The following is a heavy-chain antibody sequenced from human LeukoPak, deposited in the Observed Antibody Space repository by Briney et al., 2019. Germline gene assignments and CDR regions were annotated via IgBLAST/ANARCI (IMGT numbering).Heavy chain of an antibody. J-gene: IGHJ4*02. V-gene: IGHV3-11*01. Sequence: PGRSLRLSCAASGFTFSDYYMSWIRQAPGKGLEWVSYISRSGSTIYYADSVKGRFTISRDNAKNSLYLQMNSLRAEDTAVYYCARDPSHIVVVTAPLPASDYWGQGTLVTVSS. D-gene: IGHD2-21*02. CDR1: GFTFSDYY. CDR3: ARDPSHIVVVTAPLPASDY. CDR2: ISRSGSTI.